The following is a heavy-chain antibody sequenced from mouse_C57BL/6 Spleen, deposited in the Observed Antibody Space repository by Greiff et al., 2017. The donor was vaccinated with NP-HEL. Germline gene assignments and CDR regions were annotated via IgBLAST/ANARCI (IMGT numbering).Heavy chain of an antibody. Sequence: EVKLQESGPGMVKPSQSLSLTCTVTGYSITSGYDWHWIRPFPGNKLEWMGYISYSGSTNYNPSLKSRISITHDTSKNHFFLKLNSVTTEDTATYYCARASLGAWFAYWGQGTLVTVSA. J-gene: IGHJ3*01. CDR2: ISYSGST. CDR1: GYSITSGYD. D-gene: IGHD4-1*01. V-gene: IGHV3-1*01. CDR3: ARASLGAWFAY.